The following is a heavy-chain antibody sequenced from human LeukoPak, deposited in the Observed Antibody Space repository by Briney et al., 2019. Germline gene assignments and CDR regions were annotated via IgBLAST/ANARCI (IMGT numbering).Heavy chain of an antibody. V-gene: IGHV3-21*01. J-gene: IGHJ5*02. CDR1: GFTFSSYS. Sequence: GGSLRLSCAASGFTFSSYSMNWVRQAPGKGLEWVSSISSSSSYIYYADSVKGRFTISRDNAKNSLYLQMNSLRAEDTAVYYCARDTPRYCSGGSCYSEPTWGQGTLVTVSS. CDR3: ARDTPRYCSGGSCYSEPT. CDR2: ISSSSSYI. D-gene: IGHD2-15*01.